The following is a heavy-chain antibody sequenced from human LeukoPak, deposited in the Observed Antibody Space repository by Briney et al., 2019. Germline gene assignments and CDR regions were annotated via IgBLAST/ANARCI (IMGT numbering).Heavy chain of an antibody. V-gene: IGHV3-7*01. CDR3: ARDGFQYSSGWYSGVGYFDY. CDR1: GFTFGSYW. Sequence: PGGSLRLSCAASGFTFGSYWMTWVRQAPGKGLEWVANIKQDGSEKYYVDSVRGRFTISRDNAKSSLYLQMNSLRAEDTAVYYCARDGFQYSSGWYSGVGYFDYWGQGTLVTVSS. J-gene: IGHJ4*02. CDR2: IKQDGSEK. D-gene: IGHD6-19*01.